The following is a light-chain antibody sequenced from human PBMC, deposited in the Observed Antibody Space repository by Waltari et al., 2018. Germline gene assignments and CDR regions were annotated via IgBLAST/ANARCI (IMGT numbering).Light chain of an antibody. Sequence: EIVLTQSPAPLSLSPGERASLSCRASQSVDTYLAWYQQKPGQAPRLLIYDASNRATGIPARFSGSGSGTDFTLTISSLEPEDFAVYYCRQRSNWVTFGGGTKVEIK. CDR1: QSVDTY. CDR2: DAS. CDR3: RQRSNWVT. V-gene: IGKV3-11*01. J-gene: IGKJ4*01.